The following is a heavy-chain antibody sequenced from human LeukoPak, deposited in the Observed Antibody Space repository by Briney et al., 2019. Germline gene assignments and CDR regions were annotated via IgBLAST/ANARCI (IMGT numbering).Heavy chain of an antibody. CDR2: IYHSGST. Sequence: SGTLSLTCAVSGGSISSSNWWRWVRQPPGKGLEWIGEIYHSGSTNYDPSLKSRVTISVDKSKNQFSLKLSSVTAADTAVYYCARDRAPGSSRNSYFDYWGQGTLVTVSS. CDR3: ARDRAPGSSRNSYFDY. J-gene: IGHJ4*02. CDR1: GGSISSSNW. D-gene: IGHD1-26*01. V-gene: IGHV4-4*02.